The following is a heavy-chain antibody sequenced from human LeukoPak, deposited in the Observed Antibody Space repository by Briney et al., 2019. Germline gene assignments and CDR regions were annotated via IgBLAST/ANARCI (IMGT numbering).Heavy chain of an antibody. CDR2: IKQDGGEK. J-gene: IGHJ4*02. D-gene: IGHD4-17*01. CDR1: GFTFTDYA. V-gene: IGHV3-7*01. CDR3: ARLGARQVLDY. Sequence: GGSLRLSCAASGFTFTDYAMSWVRQAPGKGLEWVANIKQDGGEKYYVDSVKGRFTISRDNAKNSLYLQMNSLRAEDTAVYYCARLGARQVLDYWGQGTLVTVSS.